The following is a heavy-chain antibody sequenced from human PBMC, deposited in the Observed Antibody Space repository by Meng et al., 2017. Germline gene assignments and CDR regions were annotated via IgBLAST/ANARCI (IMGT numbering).Heavy chain of an antibody. CDR3: ARVTAMGYYYYYGMDV. J-gene: IGHJ6*02. V-gene: IGHV1-69*13. CDR1: GGTFSSYA. D-gene: IGHD5-18*01. CDR2: IIPIFGTA. Sequence: SVKVSCKASGGTFSSYAISWVRQAPGQGLEWMGGIIPIFGTANYAQKFQGRVTITADESTSTAYMGLSSLRSEDTAVYYCARVTAMGYYYYYGMDVWGQGTTVTVSS.